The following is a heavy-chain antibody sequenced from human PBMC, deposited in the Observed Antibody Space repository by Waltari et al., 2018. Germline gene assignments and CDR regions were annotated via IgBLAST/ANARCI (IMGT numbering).Heavy chain of an antibody. V-gene: IGHV3-9*03. CDR1: GFTFDDYA. CDR2: ISWNSGSI. CDR3: AKDISSGYDGRYYYYGMDV. D-gene: IGHD5-12*01. J-gene: IGHJ6*02. Sequence: EVQLVESGGGLVQPGRSLRLSCAASGFTFDDYAMHWVRQAPGTGLEWVSGISWNSGSIGYADSVKGRFTISRDNAKNSLYLQMNSLRAEDMALYYCAKDISSGYDGRYYYYGMDVWGQGTTVTVSS.